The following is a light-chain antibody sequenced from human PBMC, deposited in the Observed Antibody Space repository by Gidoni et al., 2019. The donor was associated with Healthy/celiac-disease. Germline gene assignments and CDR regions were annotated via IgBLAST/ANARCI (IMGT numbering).Light chain of an antibody. CDR2: WAS. V-gene: IGKV4-1*01. CDR1: QSVLYSSNNKNY. Sequence: DIVMTQSPDFLAVSLGERATLNCKSSQSVLYSSNNKNYLAWYQQKPGQPPKLLIYWASTRESGVPDRFSGSGSGTDFTLTISSLQAEDVAVYYCQQYYSTPFTFGPGTKVDIK. J-gene: IGKJ3*01. CDR3: QQYYSTPFT.